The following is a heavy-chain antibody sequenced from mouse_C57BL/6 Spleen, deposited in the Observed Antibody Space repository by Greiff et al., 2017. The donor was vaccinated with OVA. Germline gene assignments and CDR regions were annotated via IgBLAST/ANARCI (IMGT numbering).Heavy chain of an antibody. V-gene: IGHV14-2*01. D-gene: IGHD2-2*01. CDR3: ASMVTTYFDY. J-gene: IGHJ2*01. CDR1: GFNIKDYY. Sequence: EVKLMESGAELVKPGASVKLSCTASGFNIKDYYMPWVKQRPEQGLEWIGRIDPEDGETKYAPKFQGKATITADTSSNTAYLQLSSLTSEDTAVYYCASMVTTYFDYWGQGTTLTVSS. CDR2: IDPEDGET.